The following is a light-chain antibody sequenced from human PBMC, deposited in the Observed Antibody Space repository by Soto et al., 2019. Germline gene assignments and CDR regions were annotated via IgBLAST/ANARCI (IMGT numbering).Light chain of an antibody. V-gene: IGKV3-15*01. CDR1: QSISGS. Sequence: EIVMTQSPAALSVSQGERVTLSCRASQSISGSLAWYQQRPGQAPRLLIYGASTRATGIPARFSGSGSGTDFTLTISSLEPEDFAVYYCQQRSSWPRTFGQGTKVDIK. CDR3: QQRSSWPRT. CDR2: GAS. J-gene: IGKJ1*01.